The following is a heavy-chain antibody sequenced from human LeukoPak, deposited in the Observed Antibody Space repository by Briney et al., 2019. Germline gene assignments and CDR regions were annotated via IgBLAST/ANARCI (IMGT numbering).Heavy chain of an antibody. D-gene: IGHD2-2*01. V-gene: IGHV1-2*02. CDR1: GFTLTDYY. CDR2: INPNSGTT. CDR3: ARTTGGYCTSTSCLFEY. Sequence: ASVKVSCRASGFTLTDYYIHWVRQAPGQGLEWMGWINPNSGTTNFAQKCQGRVTMTRDTSISTAYMELSRLRSDDTAVYYCARTTGGYCTSTSCLFEYWGQGTLVTVSS. J-gene: IGHJ4*02.